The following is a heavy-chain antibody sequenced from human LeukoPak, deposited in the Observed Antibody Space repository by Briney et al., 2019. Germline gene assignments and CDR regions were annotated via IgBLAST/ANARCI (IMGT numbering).Heavy chain of an antibody. J-gene: IGHJ4*02. V-gene: IGHV4-39*01. CDR2: IYYSGST. Sequence: SETLSLTCTVSGGSISSSSYYWGWIRQPPGKGLEWIGSIYYSGSTYYNPSLKSRVTISADTSKNQFSLKLSSVTAADTAVYYCARLSRPYSWGQGTLVTVSS. CDR1: GGSISSSSYY. D-gene: IGHD4-11*01. CDR3: ARLSRPYS.